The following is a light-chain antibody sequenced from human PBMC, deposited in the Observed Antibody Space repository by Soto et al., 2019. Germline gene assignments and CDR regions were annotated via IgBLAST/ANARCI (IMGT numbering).Light chain of an antibody. CDR1: SSNIGSNT. CDR3: AAWDDSLNGYV. Sequence: HSVLTQPPAASGTPGQRITISCSGSSSNIGSNTVNWYQQLPGTAPKLLLHGKNYRPSGVPDRFSGSKSDTSASLAISGLQSEDEAEYYCAAWDDSLNGYVFGTGTKVTVL. CDR2: GKN. V-gene: IGLV1-44*01. J-gene: IGLJ1*01.